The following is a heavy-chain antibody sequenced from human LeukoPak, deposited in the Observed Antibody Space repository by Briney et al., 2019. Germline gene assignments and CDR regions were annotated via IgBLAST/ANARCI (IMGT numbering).Heavy chain of an antibody. J-gene: IGHJ6*02. V-gene: IGHV1-2*04. Sequence: ASVTVSCKASGYTFTGYYMHWVRQAPGQGLEWMGRINPNSGGTNYAQKFQGWVTMTRDTSISTAYMELSRLRSDDTAVYYCARGYCSSTSCHQPYYYYGMDVWGQGTTVTVSS. D-gene: IGHD2-2*01. CDR1: GYTFTGYY. CDR2: INPNSGGT. CDR3: ARGYCSSTSCHQPYYYYGMDV.